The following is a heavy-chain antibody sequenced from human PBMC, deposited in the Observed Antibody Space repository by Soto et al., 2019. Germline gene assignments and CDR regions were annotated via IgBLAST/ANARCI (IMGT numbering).Heavy chain of an antibody. V-gene: IGHV1-46*03. J-gene: IGHJ5*02. Sequence: QVQLVQSGAEVKKPGASVKVSCKASGYSFTTYNIHWVRQAPGQGLDWMGIVNPRSGSTVYAQRFQGRVTMTGDTSTSTVYMELSSLRSDDTAVYYCARSVVPATMRGWFDPWGQGTLVTVPS. CDR1: GYSFTTYN. CDR3: ARSVVPATMRGWFDP. D-gene: IGHD2-2*01. CDR2: VNPRSGST.